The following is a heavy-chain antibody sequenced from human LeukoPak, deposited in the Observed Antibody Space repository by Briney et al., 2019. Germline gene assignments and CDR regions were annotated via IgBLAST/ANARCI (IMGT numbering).Heavy chain of an antibody. D-gene: IGHD3-22*01. CDR2: MNEYGSEI. CDR1: GFIFRDFS. V-gene: IGHV3-7*01. CDR3: ARDPRGPTTYDSSARDSLDY. J-gene: IGHJ4*02. Sequence: GGSLRLSCSVSGFIFRDFSMSWVRQAPGKGLEWVAKMNEYGSEIFYVDSVKGRFTISRDNGKNSLYLQMNRLRAEDTAVYYCARDPRGPTTYDSSARDSLDYWGQGTLVTVSS.